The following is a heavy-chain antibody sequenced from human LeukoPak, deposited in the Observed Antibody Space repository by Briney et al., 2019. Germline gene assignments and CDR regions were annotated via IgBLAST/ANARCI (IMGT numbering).Heavy chain of an antibody. V-gene: IGHV3-30-3*01. CDR2: ISYDGSNK. Sequence: GGSLRLSCAASGFTFSSYAMHWVRQAPGKGLEWVAVISYDGSNKYYADSVKGRFTISRDNSKNTLYLQMNSQRAEDTAVYYCARSTVITYGPFDYWGQGTLVTVSS. CDR3: ARSTVITYGPFDY. D-gene: IGHD4-11*01. J-gene: IGHJ4*02. CDR1: GFTFSSYA.